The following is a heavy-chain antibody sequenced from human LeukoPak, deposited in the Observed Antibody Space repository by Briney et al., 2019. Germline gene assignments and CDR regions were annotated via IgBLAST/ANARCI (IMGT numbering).Heavy chain of an antibody. D-gene: IGHD5-18*01. CDR2: INVNSGGT. V-gene: IGHV1-2*02. J-gene: IGHJ3*02. Sequence: ASVKVSCKASGYTFTSYGISWVRQAPGQGLEWMGWINVNSGGTKYAQKFQGRVTMTRATSISTAYMELSRLRSDDTAVYYCARVGYSYRTRLGGDAFDIWGQGTMVTVSS. CDR3: ARVGYSYRTRLGGDAFDI. CDR1: GYTFTSYG.